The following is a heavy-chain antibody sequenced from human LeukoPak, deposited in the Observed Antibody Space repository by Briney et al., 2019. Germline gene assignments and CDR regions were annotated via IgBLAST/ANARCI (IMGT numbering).Heavy chain of an antibody. V-gene: IGHV3-30*02. CDR2: IRYDGSNK. D-gene: IGHD3-3*01. CDR3: AKGVNARITIFGVDP. Sequence: QSGGSLRLSCAASGFTFSSYGMHWVRQAPDKGLEWVAFIRYDGSNKYYADSVKGRFTISRDNSKNTLYLQMNSLRAEDTAVYYCAKGVNARITIFGVDPWGQGTLVTVSS. J-gene: IGHJ5*02. CDR1: GFTFSSYG.